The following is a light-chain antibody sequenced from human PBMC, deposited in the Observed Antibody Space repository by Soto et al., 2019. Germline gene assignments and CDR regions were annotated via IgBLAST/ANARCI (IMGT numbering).Light chain of an antibody. CDR3: QSYDSSLSAPV. CDR2: GNS. CDR1: SYNIGAGYD. Sequence: QSVLTQPPSVSGAPGQRVTISCTGSSYNIGAGYDVHWYQQLPGTAPKLLIYGNSNRPSGVPDRFSGSKSGTSASLAITGLQAEDEADYYCQSYDSSLSAPVFGGGTKVTVL. J-gene: IGLJ2*01. V-gene: IGLV1-40*01.